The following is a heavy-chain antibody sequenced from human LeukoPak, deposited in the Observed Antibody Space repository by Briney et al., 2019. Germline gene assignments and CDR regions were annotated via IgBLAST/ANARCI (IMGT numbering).Heavy chain of an antibody. Sequence: SETLSLTCAVHGGSFSGYYWSWIRQPPGKGLEWIGEINHSGSTNYNPSLKSRVTISVDTSKNQFSLKLSSVTAADTAVYYCARQSRGIAVAGLDYWGQGILVTVSS. J-gene: IGHJ4*02. V-gene: IGHV4-34*01. CDR2: INHSGST. CDR1: GGSFSGYY. D-gene: IGHD6-19*01. CDR3: ARQSRGIAVAGLDY.